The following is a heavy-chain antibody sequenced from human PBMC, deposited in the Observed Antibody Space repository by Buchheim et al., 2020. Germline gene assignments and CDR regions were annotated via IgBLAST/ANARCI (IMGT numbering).Heavy chain of an antibody. CDR3: ARENAYYYYMDV. J-gene: IGHJ6*03. Sequence: QVQLQESGPGLVKPSETLSLTCSVSGGSVSSGSYYWTWIRQSPGKALEWIGFIWYNGITKYNPSLRSRVTISVDTSTDQFSLKLTSVTAEDTAVYYCARENAYYYYMDVWGKGTT. CDR1: GGSVSSGSYY. V-gene: IGHV4-61*01. CDR2: IWYNGIT.